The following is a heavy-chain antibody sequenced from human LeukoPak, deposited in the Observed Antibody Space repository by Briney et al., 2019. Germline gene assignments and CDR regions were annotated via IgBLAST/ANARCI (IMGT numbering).Heavy chain of an antibody. CDR3: ARVGGSSWYGYYGMDV. CDR2: ISGSGGST. V-gene: IGHV3-23*01. D-gene: IGHD6-13*01. Sequence: GGSLRLSCAASGFTFSSYAMSWVRQAPGKGLEWVSAISGSGGSTYYADSVKGRFTISRDNSKNTLYLQMNSLRAEDTAVYYCARVGGSSWYGYYGMDVWGQGTTVTVSS. CDR1: GFTFSSYA. J-gene: IGHJ6*02.